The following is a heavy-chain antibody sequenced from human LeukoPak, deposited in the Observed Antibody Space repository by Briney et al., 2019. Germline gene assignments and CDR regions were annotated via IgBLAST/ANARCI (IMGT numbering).Heavy chain of an antibody. Sequence: SETLSLTCAVYGGSFSGYYWSWIRQPPGKGLEWIGEINHSGSTNHNPSLKSRVTISVDTSKNQFSLKLSSVTAADTAVYYCARGKVDELGYCSSTSCYELDYWGQGTLVTVSS. D-gene: IGHD2-2*01. CDR2: INHSGST. CDR3: ARGKVDELGYCSSTSCYELDY. V-gene: IGHV4-34*01. CDR1: GGSFSGYY. J-gene: IGHJ4*02.